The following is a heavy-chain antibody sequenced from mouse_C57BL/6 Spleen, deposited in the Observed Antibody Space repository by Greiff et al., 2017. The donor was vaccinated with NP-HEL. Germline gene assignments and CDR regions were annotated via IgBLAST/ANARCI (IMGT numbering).Heavy chain of an antibody. V-gene: IGHV1-61*01. CDR2: IYPSDSET. J-gene: IGHJ3*01. CDR1: GYTFTSYW. CDR3: ALDGYYGFAY. Sequence: QDQLQQPGAELVRPGSSVKLSCKASGYTFTSYWMDWVKQRPGQGLEWIGNIYPSDSETHYNQKFKDKATLTVDKSSSTAYMQLSSLTSEDSAVYYCALDGYYGFAYWGQGTLVTVSA. D-gene: IGHD2-3*01.